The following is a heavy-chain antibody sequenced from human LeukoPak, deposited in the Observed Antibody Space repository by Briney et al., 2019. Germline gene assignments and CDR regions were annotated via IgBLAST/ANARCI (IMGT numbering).Heavy chain of an antibody. J-gene: IGHJ6*02. V-gene: IGHV4-59*01. D-gene: IGHD5-18*01. Sequence: PSETLSLTCTVSGGSISSYCWSWIRQPPGKGLEWIGYIYYSGSTNYNPSLKSRVTISVDTSKNQYSLKLSSVTAADTAVYYCARLPGILYYYYGMDVWGQGTTVTVSS. CDR3: ARLPGILYYYYGMDV. CDR2: IYYSGST. CDR1: GGSISSYC.